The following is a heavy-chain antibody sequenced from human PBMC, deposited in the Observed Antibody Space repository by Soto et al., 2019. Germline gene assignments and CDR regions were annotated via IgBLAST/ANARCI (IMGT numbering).Heavy chain of an antibody. CDR2: ISTYNGNT. J-gene: IGHJ4*02. D-gene: IGHD3-10*01. Sequence: QVQLVQSGAEVKKPGASVKVSCKASGYTFTSYGISWVRQAPGQGLEWMGWISTYNGNTKYAQKLQGRVTMTTDTPTSTAYKELRSLRSDDTAVFCCAREMVRGVGSDYWGQGTLVTVSS. CDR3: AREMVRGVGSDY. CDR1: GYTFTSYG. V-gene: IGHV1-18*01.